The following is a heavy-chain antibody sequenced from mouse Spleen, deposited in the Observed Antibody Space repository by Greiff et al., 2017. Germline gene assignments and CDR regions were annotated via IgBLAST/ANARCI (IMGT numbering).Heavy chain of an antibody. CDR3: ARANQLGDYFDY. CDR1: GYAFTNYL. CDR2: INPGSGGT. J-gene: IGHJ2*01. V-gene: IGHV1-54*01. Sequence: QVHVKQSGAELVRPGTSVKVSCKASGYAFTNYLIEWVKQRPGQGLEWIGVINPGSGGTNYNEKFKGKATLTADKSSSTAYMQLSSLTSEDSAVYFCARANQLGDYFDYWGQGTTLTVSS. D-gene: IGHD4-1*02.